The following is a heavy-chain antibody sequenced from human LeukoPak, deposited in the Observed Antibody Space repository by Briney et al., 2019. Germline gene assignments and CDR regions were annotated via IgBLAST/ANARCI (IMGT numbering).Heavy chain of an antibody. CDR2: ISSSSSYI. Sequence: PGGSLRLSCAASGFTFSSYSMNWVRQAPGKGLEWVSSISSSSSYIYYADSVKGRFTISRDNAKNSLYLQMNSLRAEDTAVYYCARDRGGGFVKRVTQISSADDAFDIWGQGTMVTVSS. CDR1: GFTFSSYS. CDR3: ARDRGGGFVKRVTQISSADDAFDI. V-gene: IGHV3-21*01. J-gene: IGHJ3*02. D-gene: IGHD2-15*01.